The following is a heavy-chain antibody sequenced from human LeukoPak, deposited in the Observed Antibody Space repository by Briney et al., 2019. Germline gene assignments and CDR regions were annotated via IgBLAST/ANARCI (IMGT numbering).Heavy chain of an antibody. D-gene: IGHD4-23*01. J-gene: IGHJ4*02. CDR3: AKDIGGNYYFDY. V-gene: IGHV3-33*06. Sequence: PGGSLRLACAASGFTFSSYGMHWVRQAPGKGLEWVAVIWYDGSNKYYADSVKGRFTISRDNSKNTLYLQMNSLRAEDTAVYHCAKDIGGNYYFDYWGQGSLVTVSS. CDR1: GFTFSSYG. CDR2: IWYDGSNK.